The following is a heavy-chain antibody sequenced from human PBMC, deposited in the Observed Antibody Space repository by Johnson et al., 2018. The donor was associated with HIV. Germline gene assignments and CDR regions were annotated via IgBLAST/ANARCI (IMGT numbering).Heavy chain of an antibody. CDR3: ARARYGDLLNLDAFDI. CDR2: INWNGGST. V-gene: IGHV3-20*04. D-gene: IGHD4-17*01. Sequence: VQLVESGGGVVRPGGSLRLSCAASGFTFDDYGMSWVRQAPGKGLEWVSGINWNGGSTGYADSVKGRFPISRDNAKNSLYLQMNSLRAEDTALYYCARARYGDLLNLDAFDIWGQGTMVTVSS. CDR1: GFTFDDYG. J-gene: IGHJ3*02.